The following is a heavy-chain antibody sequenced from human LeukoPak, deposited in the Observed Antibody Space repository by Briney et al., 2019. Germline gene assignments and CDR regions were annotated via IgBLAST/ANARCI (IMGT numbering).Heavy chain of an antibody. CDR2: IWFDGSNK. Sequence: GRSLRLSCAASGFAFSSYGMHWVRQAPGKGLEWVAVIWFDGSNKYYADSVKGRFTISRDNSKKTLYLQMNSLRAEDTAVYYCARARGSYNVGYDYWGQGALVTVSS. D-gene: IGHD1-26*01. CDR1: GFAFSSYG. J-gene: IGHJ4*02. CDR3: ARARGSYNVGYDY. V-gene: IGHV3-33*01.